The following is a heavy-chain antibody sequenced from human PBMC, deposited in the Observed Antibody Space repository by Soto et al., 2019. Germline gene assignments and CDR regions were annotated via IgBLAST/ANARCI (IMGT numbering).Heavy chain of an antibody. CDR2: ISPYSGNT. CDR1: GYTFTSHN. Sequence: QVQLVQSGPEMKWPGASVKVSCQASGYTFTSHNISWVRQAPGQGLEWRGWISPYSGNTDYAQNLQGRVTMTTDTLTSTAYMELRSLRSDDAAVYYCARDKQERLFYYYYGLDVWGQGTTVTVSS. D-gene: IGHD1-1*01. V-gene: IGHV1-18*04. J-gene: IGHJ6*02. CDR3: ARDKQERLFYYYYGLDV.